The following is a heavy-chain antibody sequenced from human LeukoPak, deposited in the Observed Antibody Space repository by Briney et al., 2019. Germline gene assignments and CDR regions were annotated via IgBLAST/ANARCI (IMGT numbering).Heavy chain of an antibody. CDR3: ARDSITMVRGPNWFDP. J-gene: IGHJ5*02. V-gene: IGHV4-39*02. D-gene: IGHD3-10*01. CDR1: GGSISSSSYY. CDR2: IYYSGST. Sequence: PSETLSLTCTVSGGSISSSSYYWGWIRQPPGKGLEWIGSIYYSGSTYYNPSLKSRVTISVDTSKNQFSLKLSSVAAADTAVYYCARDSITMVRGPNWFDPWGQGTLVTVSS.